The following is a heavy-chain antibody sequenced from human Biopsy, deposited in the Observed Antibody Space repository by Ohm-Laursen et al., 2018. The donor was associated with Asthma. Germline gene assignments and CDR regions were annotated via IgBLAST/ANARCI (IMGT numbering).Heavy chain of an antibody. D-gene: IGHD3-3*01. CDR3: ASQSSGPDFWSGYYYFDY. V-gene: IGHV3-30*03. J-gene: IGHJ4*02. Sequence: SLRLSCAASGITFSSYGMYWVRQAPGKGLEWVAVISYDGSNKYYADSVKGRFTISRDNSKNTLYLQMNSLRAEDTAVYYCASQSSGPDFWSGYYYFDYWGQGTLVTVSS. CDR1: GITFSSYG. CDR2: ISYDGSNK.